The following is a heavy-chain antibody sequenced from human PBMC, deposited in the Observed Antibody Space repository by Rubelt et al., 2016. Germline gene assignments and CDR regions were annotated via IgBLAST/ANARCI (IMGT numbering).Heavy chain of an antibody. Sequence: QVQLVQSGTEVREPGASVKVSCKASGYNFHGSGISWVRQAPGQDLEWMGWISAYSGNTHYARKFQGIVTMTSNTSTSTAYMELRSLRSDDTAVYYCARGRLATTSIFWGQGTPVTVSS. CDR2: ISAYSGNT. J-gene: IGHJ4*02. D-gene: IGHD1-26*01. CDR1: GYNFHGSG. CDR3: ARGRLATTSIF. V-gene: IGHV1-18*01.